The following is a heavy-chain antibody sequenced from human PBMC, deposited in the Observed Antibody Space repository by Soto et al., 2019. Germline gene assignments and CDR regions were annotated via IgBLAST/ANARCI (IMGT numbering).Heavy chain of an antibody. CDR3: ARSKVFGAYNLAY. J-gene: IGHJ4*02. V-gene: IGHV4-39*02. Sequence: AETLSLTCTVSGGSVSIGSYYSTLIRESPGKGLEWIGEINHTGSTDYNPSLKSRVSISLDTAKNLFSLKLTSVTDADTAVYFCARSKVFGAYNLAYWGQGTPGTVS. D-gene: IGHD1-1*01. CDR1: GGSVSIGSYY. CDR2: INHTGST.